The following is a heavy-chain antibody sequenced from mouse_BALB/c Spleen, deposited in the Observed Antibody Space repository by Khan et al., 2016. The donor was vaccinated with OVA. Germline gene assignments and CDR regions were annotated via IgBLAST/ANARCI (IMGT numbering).Heavy chain of an antibody. D-gene: IGHD2-12*01. CDR3: AGGGAGFYRSDGGAMDY. V-gene: IGHV9-4*02. CDR2: INTHSGVP. CDR1: GYTFTTAG. Sequence: QIQLVQSGPELKKPGETVRISCKASGYTFTTAGMQWVQKMPGKGLKWIGWINTHSGVPKYAEDFRGRFAFSLETSASTGYLQITNLKNEDTATYFCAGGGAGFYRSDGGAMDYWGQGTSVTVSS. J-gene: IGHJ4*01.